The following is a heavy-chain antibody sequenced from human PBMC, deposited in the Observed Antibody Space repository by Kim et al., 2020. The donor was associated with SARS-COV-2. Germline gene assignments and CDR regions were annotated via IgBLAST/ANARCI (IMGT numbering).Heavy chain of an antibody. V-gene: IGHV3-23*01. CDR3: AKATDYYDSSGYYS. D-gene: IGHD3-22*01. J-gene: IGHJ5*02. Sequence: AGSVKGRFTISSDNSKNTLYLQMKSLRAADTAVYYCAKATDYYDSSGYYSWGQGTLVTVSS.